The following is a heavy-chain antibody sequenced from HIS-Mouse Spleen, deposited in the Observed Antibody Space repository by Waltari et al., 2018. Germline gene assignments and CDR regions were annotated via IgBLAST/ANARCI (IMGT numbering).Heavy chain of an antibody. V-gene: IGHV3-30-3*01. CDR2: ISEDGSNK. CDR1: GFTFSSYA. D-gene: IGHD6-6*01. CDR3: ASHHIAALDY. Sequence: QVQLVESGGGVVQPGRSLRLSCAASGFTFSSYAMHWVGQAPGKGLGWVAVISEDGSNKYYADSVKGRFTISRYNSKNTLYLRMNSMRAEDTGVYYCASHHIAALDYWGQGTRVTVSS. J-gene: IGHJ4*02.